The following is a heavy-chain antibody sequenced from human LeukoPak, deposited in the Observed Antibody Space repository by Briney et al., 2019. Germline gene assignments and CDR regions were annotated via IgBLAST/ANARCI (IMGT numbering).Heavy chain of an antibody. V-gene: IGHV4-59*08. CDR1: DGSMGTYY. D-gene: IGHD2-2*01. CDR2: IYYSGST. CDR3: ARGRLGRQHASFFDS. J-gene: IGHJ4*01. Sequence: PSETLCLTCSVSDGSMGTYYWGWIRQPPGKRLEWIGYIYYSGSTTYNPSLTSRVTVSVDTSKNQFSLKLTSMTAADTAVYYCARGRLGRQHASFFDSWGHGTLVTVSS.